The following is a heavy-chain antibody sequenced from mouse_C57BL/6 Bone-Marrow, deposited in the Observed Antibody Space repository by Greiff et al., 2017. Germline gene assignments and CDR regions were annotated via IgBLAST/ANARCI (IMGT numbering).Heavy chain of an antibody. CDR3: ARKGPFAY. CDR2: IDPSDSYT. J-gene: IGHJ3*01. CDR1: GYTFTSYW. V-gene: IGHV1-50*01. Sequence: QVQLQQPGAELVKPGASVKLSCKASGYTFTSYWMQWVKQRPGQGLEWIGEIDPSDSYTNYNQKFKGKATLTVDTSSSTAYMQLSSLTSEDSAVYYCARKGPFAYCGQGTRV.